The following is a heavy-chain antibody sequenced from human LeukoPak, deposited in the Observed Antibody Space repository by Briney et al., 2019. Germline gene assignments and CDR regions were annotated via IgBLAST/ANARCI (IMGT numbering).Heavy chain of an antibody. Sequence: SETLSLTCTVSGRSLSSGSYYWSWIRQPAGSGLEWIGSIYTSGSTNYNPSLKSRVTISVDTSKNQFSLKLSSVTAADTAVYYCARVESQRITMIPGTIGAFDIWGQGTMVTVSS. CDR2: IYTSGST. CDR3: ARVESQRITMIPGTIGAFDI. J-gene: IGHJ3*02. V-gene: IGHV4-61*02. D-gene: IGHD3-22*01. CDR1: GRSLSSGSYY.